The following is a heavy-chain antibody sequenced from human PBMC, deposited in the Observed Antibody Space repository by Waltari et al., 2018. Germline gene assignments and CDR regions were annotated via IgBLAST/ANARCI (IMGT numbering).Heavy chain of an antibody. Sequence: QVQLQESGPGLVKPSQTLSLTCTVSGGSISSGDYYWSWIRQPPGKGLEWIGYIYYSGSTSYNPSLKSRVTISVDTSKNQFSLKLSSVTAADTAVYYCARRAEVIGYCSGGSCYGDYYYYMDVWGKGTTVTVSS. J-gene: IGHJ6*03. CDR1: GGSISSGDYY. CDR3: ARRAEVIGYCSGGSCYGDYYYYMDV. CDR2: IYYSGST. V-gene: IGHV4-30-4*08. D-gene: IGHD2-15*01.